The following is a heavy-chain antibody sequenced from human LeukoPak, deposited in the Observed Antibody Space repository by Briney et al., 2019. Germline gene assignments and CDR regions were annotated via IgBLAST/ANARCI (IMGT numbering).Heavy chain of an antibody. CDR1: GGSISSSSYY. V-gene: IGHV4-39*07. CDR3: ARVAGGYNQNPYYYYGMDV. J-gene: IGHJ6*02. CDR2: IYYSGST. D-gene: IGHD5-24*01. Sequence: PSETLSLTCTVSGGSISSSSYYWGWIRQPPGKGLEWIGSIYYSGSTYYDPSLKSRVTISVDTSKNQFSLKLSSVTAADTAVYYCARVAGGYNQNPYYYYGMDVWGQGTTVTVSS.